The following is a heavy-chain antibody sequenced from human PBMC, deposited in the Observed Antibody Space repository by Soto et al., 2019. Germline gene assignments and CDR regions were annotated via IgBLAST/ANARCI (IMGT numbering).Heavy chain of an antibody. V-gene: IGHV5-51*01. J-gene: IGHJ3*02. D-gene: IGHD3-22*01. CDR1: GYSFTSYW. Sequence: EVQLVQSGAEVKKPGGSLKISCKGSGYSFTSYWIGWVRQMPGKGLEWMGIIYPGDSDTRYSPSFQGQVTISADKSISTAYLQWNSLKASDTAMYYCARPADSYYYDSSGYYPDAFDIWGQGTMVTVSS. CDR3: ARPADSYYYDSSGYYPDAFDI. CDR2: IYPGDSDT.